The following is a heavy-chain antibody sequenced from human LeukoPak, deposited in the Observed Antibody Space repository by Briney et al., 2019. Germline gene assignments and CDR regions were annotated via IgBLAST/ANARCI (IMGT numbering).Heavy chain of an antibody. J-gene: IGHJ6*02. CDR1: GGSISYYY. V-gene: IGHV4-59*01. CDR2: IYFSGTT. Sequence: SETLSLTCTVSGGSISYYYWSWIRQSPGKGLEWIGYIYFSGTTNYNPSLKSRVTISVDTSKDQFSLQLRSVTAADTAVYYCAREDPQTTVPEGMDVWGQGTTGTVSS. CDR3: AREDPQTTVPEGMDV. D-gene: IGHD4-17*01.